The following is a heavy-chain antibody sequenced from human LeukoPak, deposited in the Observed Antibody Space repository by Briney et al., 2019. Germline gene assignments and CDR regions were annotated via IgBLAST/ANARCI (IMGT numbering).Heavy chain of an antibody. CDR1: GYTFTGFH. D-gene: IGHD5-18*01. CDR2: INPNSGGT. J-gene: IGHJ4*02. Sequence: VASVKVSCKASGYTFTGFHMHWVRQAPGQGLEWMGWINPNSGGTNYAQKFQGRVTMTRDTSISTAYMELSRLRSDDTAVYYCARERISGGTRGYIYGIGYWGQGTLVTVSS. CDR3: ARERISGGTRGYIYGIGY. V-gene: IGHV1-2*02.